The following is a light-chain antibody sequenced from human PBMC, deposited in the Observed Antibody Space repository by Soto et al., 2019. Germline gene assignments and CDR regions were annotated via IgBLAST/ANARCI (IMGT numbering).Light chain of an antibody. CDR2: GNS. V-gene: IGLV1-40*01. J-gene: IGLJ2*01. CDR3: QSHDSSHVV. Sequence: QSVLTQPPSVSGAPGQRVTISCTGSSSNIGAGYDVHWYQQLPGTAPKLLIYGNSNRPSGVPDRFSGSKSGTSASLAITGFQAEDEADYYCQSHDSSHVVFGGGTKLTVL. CDR1: SSNIGAGYD.